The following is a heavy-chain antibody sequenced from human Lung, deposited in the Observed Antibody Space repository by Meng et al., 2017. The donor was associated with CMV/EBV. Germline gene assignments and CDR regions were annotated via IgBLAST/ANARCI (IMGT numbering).Heavy chain of an antibody. CDR2: IDFDGSRT. CDR3: AREMVRAYSVDY. D-gene: IGHD3-10*01. CDR1: GFSFSTYW. J-gene: IGHJ4*02. Sequence: GGSXRLSCAASGFSFSTYWMQWVRRAPGKGLEWVSRIDFDGSRTTYADAVKGRFTISRDNAKNTLYLQMNSLRVEDTAVYYCAREMVRAYSVDYWGQGTLVTVSS. V-gene: IGHV3-74*01.